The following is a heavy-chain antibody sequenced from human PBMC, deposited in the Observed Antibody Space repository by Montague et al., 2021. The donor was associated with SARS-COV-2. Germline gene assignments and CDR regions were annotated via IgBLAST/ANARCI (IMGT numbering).Heavy chain of an antibody. D-gene: IGHD3-22*01. CDR3: ARGPRITMIVVVITDIWFDP. Sequence: TLFLTCAVYGGSVSDYYWSWIRQPPGKGLEWIGEINHSGSTNYNPSLKSRVTTSVDTPKNQFSLKLTSVTAADTAVYYCARGPRITMIVVVITDIWFDPWGQGTLVTVSS. CDR2: INHSGST. J-gene: IGHJ5*02. V-gene: IGHV4-34*01. CDR1: GGSVSDYY.